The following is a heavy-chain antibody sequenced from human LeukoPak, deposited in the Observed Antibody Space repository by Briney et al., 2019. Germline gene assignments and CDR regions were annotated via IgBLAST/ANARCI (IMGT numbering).Heavy chain of an antibody. CDR1: GNTFTSYD. J-gene: IGHJ4*02. CDR3: ARGQRGDYVRAGFDY. CDR2: MNPNSGNT. V-gene: IGHV1-8*01. D-gene: IGHD4-17*01. Sequence: ASVKVSCKASGNTFTSYDINWLRQATGQGLEWMGWMNPNSGNTGYAQKFQGRVTMTRNTSISTAYMELSSLRSEDTAVYYCARGQRGDYVRAGFDYWGQGTLVTVSS.